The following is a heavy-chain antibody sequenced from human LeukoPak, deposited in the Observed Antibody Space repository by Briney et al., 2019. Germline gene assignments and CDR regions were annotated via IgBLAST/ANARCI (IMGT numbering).Heavy chain of an antibody. CDR3: ARDLWYYYDSSGYPIPYYYYGMDV. CDR1: GYTFTNYG. D-gene: IGHD3-22*01. CDR2: ISAYNGNT. V-gene: IGHV1-18*01. J-gene: IGHJ6*02. Sequence: ASVKVSRKASGYTFTNYGISWVRQAPGQGLEWMGWISAYNGNTNYAQKLQGRVTMTTDTSTSTAYMELRSLRSDDTAVYYCARDLWYYYDSSGYPIPYYYYGMDVWGQGTTVTVSS.